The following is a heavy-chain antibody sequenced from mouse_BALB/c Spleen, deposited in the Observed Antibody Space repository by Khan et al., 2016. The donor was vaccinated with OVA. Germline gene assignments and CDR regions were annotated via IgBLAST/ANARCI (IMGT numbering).Heavy chain of an antibody. CDR2: INPHIGET. CDR3: ARKNGNDFDY. Sequence: VQLQQSGPELVKPGASVKISCKASGYSFTGYFMNWVMQSHGKSLEWIGRINPHIGETLYNQKFKGKATLTVDESSRTAHMELRSLASEDSAVYCCARKNGNDFDYWGQGTTLTVSS. V-gene: IGHV1-20*02. CDR1: GYSFTGYF. D-gene: IGHD1-1*01. J-gene: IGHJ2*01.